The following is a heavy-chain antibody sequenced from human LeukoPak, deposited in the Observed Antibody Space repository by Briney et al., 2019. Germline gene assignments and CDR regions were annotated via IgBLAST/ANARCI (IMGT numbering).Heavy chain of an antibody. Sequence: GGSLRLSCAASGFTFSSYAMSWVRQAPGKGLEWVSAISGSGGSTGFADSVKGRFTISRDNAKNSLYLQMNSLRVEDTALYYCARRRVTVVRGVVTSYYFDYWGQGTLVTVSS. J-gene: IGHJ4*02. CDR3: ARRRVTVVRGVVTSYYFDY. CDR2: ISGSGGST. V-gene: IGHV3-20*04. CDR1: GFTFSSYA. D-gene: IGHD3-10*01.